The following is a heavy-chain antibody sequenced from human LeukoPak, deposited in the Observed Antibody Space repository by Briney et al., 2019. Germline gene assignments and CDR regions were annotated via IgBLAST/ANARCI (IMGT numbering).Heavy chain of an antibody. J-gene: IGHJ4*02. CDR3: AKDLNYYDSSGYPYYFDY. V-gene: IGHV3-23*01. Sequence: PGGSLRLSCAASGFNFNIYAMSWVRQAPGKGLEWVSAISGSGGSTYYADSVKGRFTISRDNSKNTLYLQMNSLRAEDTAVYYCAKDLNYYDSSGYPYYFDYWGQGTLVTVSS. CDR2: ISGSGGST. CDR1: GFNFNIYA. D-gene: IGHD3-22*01.